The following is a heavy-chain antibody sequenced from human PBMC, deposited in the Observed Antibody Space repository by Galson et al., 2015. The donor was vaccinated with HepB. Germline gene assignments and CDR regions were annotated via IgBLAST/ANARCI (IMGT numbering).Heavy chain of an antibody. CDR1: GFIFTSYA. J-gene: IGHJ4*02. CDR2: ISGSGGNA. CDR3: ANYDSSGSGY. Sequence: SLRLSCAASGFIFTSYAISWVRQAPGKGLEWVSTISGSGGNAYYNPSLKSRVTISVDTSKNQFSPKLSSVTAADTAVYYCANYDSSGSGYWGQGTLVTVSS. V-gene: IGHV3-23*02. D-gene: IGHD3-22*01.